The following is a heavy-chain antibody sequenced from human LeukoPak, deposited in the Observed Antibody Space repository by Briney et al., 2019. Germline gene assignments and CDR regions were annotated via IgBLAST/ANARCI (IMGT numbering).Heavy chain of an antibody. CDR2: IKQDGSEK. V-gene: IGHV3-7*01. CDR3: ARGNSGYDFHFDY. Sequence: GGSLRLSCAASGFTFSSYWMSWVRQAPGKGLEWVANIKQDGSEKYYVDSVKGRFTISRDNAKNSLYLQMNSLRAEDTAVYYCARGNSGYDFHFDYWGQGTLVTVSS. CDR1: GFTFSSYW. D-gene: IGHD5-12*01. J-gene: IGHJ4*02.